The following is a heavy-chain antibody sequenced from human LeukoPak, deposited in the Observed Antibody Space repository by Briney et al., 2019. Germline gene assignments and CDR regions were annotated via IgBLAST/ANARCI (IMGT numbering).Heavy chain of an antibody. CDR3: ATDPGRIGYCSSTSCYGFDP. Sequence: WASVKVSCKVSGYTLTELSMHWVRQAPGKGPEWMGGFDPEDGETIYAQKFQGRVTMTEDTSTDTAYMELSSLRSEDTAVYYCATDPGRIGYCSSTSCYGFDPWGQGTLVTVSP. J-gene: IGHJ5*02. V-gene: IGHV1-24*01. CDR1: GYTLTELS. CDR2: FDPEDGET. D-gene: IGHD2-2*01.